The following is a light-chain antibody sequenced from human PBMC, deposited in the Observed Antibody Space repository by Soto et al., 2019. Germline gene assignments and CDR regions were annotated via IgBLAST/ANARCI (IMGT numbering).Light chain of an antibody. CDR2: DVS. V-gene: IGLV2-14*03. Sequence: QSALTQPASVSGSPGQSITISCTGTGSDVGGYNYVSWYQQHPGKAPKLMIYDVSNRPSGVSNRFSGSKSGNTASLTISGLQAEDEGDYYCSSYTRSNTYVFGTGTKVTV. J-gene: IGLJ1*01. CDR3: SSYTRSNTYV. CDR1: GSDVGGYNY.